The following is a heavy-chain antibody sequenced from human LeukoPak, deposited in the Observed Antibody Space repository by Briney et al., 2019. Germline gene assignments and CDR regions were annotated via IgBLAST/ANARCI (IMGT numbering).Heavy chain of an antibody. J-gene: IGHJ4*02. Sequence: GGSLRLSCAASGFTFSSYAMSWVRQAPGKGLEWVSSISGSGGSTYYADSVKGRFTISRDNSKNTLYLQMNSLRAEDTAVYYCARRLRRNYFDYWGQGTLVTVSS. CDR1: GFTFSSYA. D-gene: IGHD4-17*01. CDR3: ARRLRRNYFDY. CDR2: ISGSGGST. V-gene: IGHV3-23*01.